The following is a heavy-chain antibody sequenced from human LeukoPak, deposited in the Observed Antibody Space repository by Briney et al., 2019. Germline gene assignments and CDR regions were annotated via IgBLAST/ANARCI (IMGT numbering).Heavy chain of an antibody. CDR3: TRRDKVSEVKSSGYYADY. Sequence: GESLKISCKGFGYSFTNYWIVWVRQMPGKGLEWMGIIYPGDSDTRYNPSFQGQVTISADKSISTAYLQWSSLKASDTAMYYCTRRDKVSEVKSSGYYADYWGQGTLVTVSS. D-gene: IGHD3-22*01. V-gene: IGHV5-51*01. CDR1: GYSFTNYW. CDR2: IYPGDSDT. J-gene: IGHJ4*02.